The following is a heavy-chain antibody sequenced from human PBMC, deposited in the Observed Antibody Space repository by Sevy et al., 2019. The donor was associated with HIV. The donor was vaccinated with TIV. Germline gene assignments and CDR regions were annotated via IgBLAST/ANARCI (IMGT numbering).Heavy chain of an antibody. Sequence: GGSLRLSCAASGFTFSSYAMHWVRQAPGKGLEWLAVISYDGSNKYYADSVKGRFTISRDNSKNTLYLQMNSLRAEDTAVYYCARGVSSWTRSYYYYYGMDVWGQGTTVTVSS. CDR2: ISYDGSNK. CDR3: ARGVSSWTRSYYYYYGMDV. CDR1: GFTFSSYA. D-gene: IGHD6-13*01. V-gene: IGHV3-30-3*01. J-gene: IGHJ6*02.